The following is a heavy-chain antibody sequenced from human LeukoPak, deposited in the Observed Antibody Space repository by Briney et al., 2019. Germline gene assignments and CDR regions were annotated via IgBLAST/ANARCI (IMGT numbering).Heavy chain of an antibody. CDR3: ARDLSGVTGYTYGRGIDY. V-gene: IGHV3-30*02. CDR2: IQYDGSNK. D-gene: IGHD5-18*01. J-gene: IGHJ4*02. Sequence: GGSLRLSCAAFGFTFGSYGMHWVRQAPGRGLEWMAFIQYDGSNKFYADSVKGRFTISRDNAKTSLYLQMNSLRAEDTAVYYCARDLSGVTGYTYGRGIDYWGQGTLVTVSS. CDR1: GFTFGSYG.